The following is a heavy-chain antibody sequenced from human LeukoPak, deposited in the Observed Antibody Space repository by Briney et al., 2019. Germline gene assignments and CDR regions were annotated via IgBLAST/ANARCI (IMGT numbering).Heavy chain of an antibody. CDR3: AKIVKAAPGLFDY. D-gene: IGHD6-13*01. CDR2: LSRSGDST. V-gene: IGHV3-23*01. J-gene: IGHJ4*02. Sequence: GGSLRLSCAASGFTLSSYGVSWVRQAPGKGLEWVSALSRSGDSTYYADSVKGRVTISRDNSKNTLYLQMNSLRADDTAVYYCAKIVKAAPGLFDYWGQGTLVTVSS. CDR1: GFTLSSYG.